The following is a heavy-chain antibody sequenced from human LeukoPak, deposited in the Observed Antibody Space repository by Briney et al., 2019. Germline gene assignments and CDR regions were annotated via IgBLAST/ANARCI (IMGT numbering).Heavy chain of an antibody. D-gene: IGHD6-13*01. CDR1: ASTFTTYG. J-gene: IGHJ6*02. CDR2: ISAYNGNT. Sequence: ASVKLSFSASASTFTTYGISLVRQAPGQGLEWMGWISAYNGNTNYEQKLQGRVTMTTDTSTSTAYMELRSLRSDDTAVYYCARGIAAAGSYYYGMDVWGQGTTVTVSS. CDR3: ARGIAAAGSYYYGMDV. V-gene: IGHV1-18*01.